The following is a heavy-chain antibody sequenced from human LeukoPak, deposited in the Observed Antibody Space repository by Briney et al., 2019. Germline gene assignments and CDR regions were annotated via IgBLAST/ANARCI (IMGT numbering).Heavy chain of an antibody. CDR2: IYSGGST. V-gene: IGHV3-66*01. D-gene: IGHD6-13*01. Sequence: GGSLRLSCAASGFTVSSYYMTWVRQAPGKGLEWVSIIYSGGSTYYADSVKGRFTISRDNSKNTLFLQMNSLRTEDTAVYYCARDGGSSWEIDYWGQGTLVTVSS. CDR1: GFTVSSYY. J-gene: IGHJ4*02. CDR3: ARDGGSSWEIDY.